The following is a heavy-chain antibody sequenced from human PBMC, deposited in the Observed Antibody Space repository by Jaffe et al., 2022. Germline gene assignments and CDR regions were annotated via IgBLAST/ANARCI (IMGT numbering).Heavy chain of an antibody. CDR2: IYHSGST. V-gene: IGHV4-38-2*02. J-gene: IGHJ5*02. Sequence: QVQLQESGPGLVKPSETLSLTCAVSGYSISSGYYWGWIRQPPGKGLEWIGSIYHSGSTYYNPSLKSRVTISVDTSKNQFSLKLSSVTAADTAVYYCARDHTLAPPWFGEPGGYNWFDPWGQGTLVTVSS. CDR1: GYSISSGYY. CDR3: ARDHTLAPPWFGEPGGYNWFDP. D-gene: IGHD3-10*01.